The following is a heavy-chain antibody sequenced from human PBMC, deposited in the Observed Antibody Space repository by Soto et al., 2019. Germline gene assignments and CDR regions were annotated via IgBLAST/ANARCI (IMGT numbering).Heavy chain of an antibody. Sequence: AASVKVSCKASGGTFSSYAISWVRQAPGQGLEWMGGIIPIFGTANYAQKFQGRVTITADESTSTAYMELSSLRSEDTAVYYCARLPDQLGNYYYYGMDVWGQGTTVTVSS. J-gene: IGHJ6*02. D-gene: IGHD2-2*01. CDR1: GGTFSSYA. V-gene: IGHV1-69*13. CDR2: IIPIFGTA. CDR3: ARLPDQLGNYYYYGMDV.